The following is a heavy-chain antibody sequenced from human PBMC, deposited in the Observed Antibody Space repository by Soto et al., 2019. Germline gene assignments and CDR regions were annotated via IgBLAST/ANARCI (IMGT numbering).Heavy chain of an antibody. CDR1: GFTFSSCA. Sequence: GGSLRLSCAASGFTFSSCAMSWVRQAPGKGLEWVSTITGSGVYRYHTDSVQGRFTISRDNSKDTLFLQMNSLRADDTAVYYCARLPPGYIGNLDSWGQGTLVTVSS. D-gene: IGHD5-12*01. J-gene: IGHJ4*02. CDR2: ITGSGVYR. V-gene: IGHV3-23*01. CDR3: ARLPPGYIGNLDS.